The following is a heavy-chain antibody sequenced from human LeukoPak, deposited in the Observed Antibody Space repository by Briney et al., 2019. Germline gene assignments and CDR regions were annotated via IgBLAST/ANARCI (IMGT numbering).Heavy chain of an antibody. CDR1: RFTFRSYG. CDR3: AKDIVAEADKNLYGMDV. D-gene: IGHD6-13*01. V-gene: IGHV3-30*18. J-gene: IGHJ6*02. CDR2: ISYDGSDK. Sequence: GRSLRLSCAAPRFTFRSYGMHWVRQAPGKGLEWVTVISYDGSDKYYADSVKGRFTISRENSKNTLYLQMNTLRIEDTAVYYCAKDIVAEADKNLYGMDVWGQGTTVTVSS.